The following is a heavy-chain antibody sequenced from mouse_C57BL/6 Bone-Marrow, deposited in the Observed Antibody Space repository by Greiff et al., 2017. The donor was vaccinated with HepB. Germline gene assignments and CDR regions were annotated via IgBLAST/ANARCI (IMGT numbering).Heavy chain of an antibody. J-gene: IGHJ2*01. CDR2: ISSGGSYT. V-gene: IGHV5-6*02. CDR1: GFTFSSYG. Sequence: DVMLVESGGDLVKPGGSLKLSCAASGFTFSSYGMSWVRQTPDKRLEWVATISSGGSYTYYPDSVKGRFTISRDNAKNTLCLQMSSLKSEDTAMYYCARHRYSYYFDYWGQGTTLTVSS. CDR3: ARHRYSYYFDY. D-gene: IGHD2-12*01.